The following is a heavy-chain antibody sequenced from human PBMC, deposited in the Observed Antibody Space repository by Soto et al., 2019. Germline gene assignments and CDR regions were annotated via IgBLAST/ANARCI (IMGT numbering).Heavy chain of an antibody. CDR1: GFTFSSYR. CDR3: PAVNSFGADY. CDR2: INSDGSGT. D-gene: IGHD5-18*01. V-gene: IGHV3-74*01. J-gene: IGHJ4*02. Sequence: HPAGSLTLSCAASGFTFSSYRMHWVRQAQGQGLVWVSRINSDGSGTTYADPVKGRFTTSRDNAKSMLYPQMHSLRAADTTVHYYPAVNSFGADYWGQGTLVTVSS.